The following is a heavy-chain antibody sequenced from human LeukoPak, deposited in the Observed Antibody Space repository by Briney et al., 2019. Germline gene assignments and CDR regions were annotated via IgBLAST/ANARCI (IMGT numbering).Heavy chain of an antibody. CDR3: REDSGSYTFDY. D-gene: IGHD1-26*01. J-gene: IGHJ4*02. CDR1: GFTFDDYA. V-gene: IGHV3-9*01. CDR2: ISWNSGSI. Sequence: PGGSLRLSCAASGFTFDDYAMHWVRQAPGKGLEWVSGISWNSGSIGYTDSVKGRFTISRDNAKNSLYLQMNSLRAEDTGAKDRREDSGSYTFDYWGQGTLVTVSS.